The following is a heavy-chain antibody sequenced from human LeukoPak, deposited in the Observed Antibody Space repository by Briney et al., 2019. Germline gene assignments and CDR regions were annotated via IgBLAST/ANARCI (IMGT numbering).Heavy chain of an antibody. V-gene: IGHV3-7*01. Sequence: GGSLRPSCAASGFTFNSYSMNWVRQAPGKGLEWVANIKQDGSKKSYVDSVKGRFTISRDNAKNSLYLQMNSLRAEDTAIYYCTRLGYIDEGIDYWGQGTLVTVSS. J-gene: IGHJ4*02. CDR2: IKQDGSKK. D-gene: IGHD5-24*01. CDR3: TRLGYIDEGIDY. CDR1: GFTFNSYS.